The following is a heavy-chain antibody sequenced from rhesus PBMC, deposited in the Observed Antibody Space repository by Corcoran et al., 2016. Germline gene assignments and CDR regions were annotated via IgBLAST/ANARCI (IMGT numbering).Heavy chain of an antibody. CDR2: INRVGGCT. J-gene: IGHJ3*01. V-gene: IGHV3S42*01. Sequence: EVQLVESGGGLAKPGGSLRLSCAASGFTFSSSWMNWVRQTPGKVLEWISAINRVGGCTYYPDSVKGRFTISRDNSKNTLSLQMNSLRAEDTAVYYCAKESIAAAGTIAFDFWGQGLRVTVSS. D-gene: IGHD6-25*01. CDR3: AKESIAAAGTIAFDF. CDR1: GFTFSSSW.